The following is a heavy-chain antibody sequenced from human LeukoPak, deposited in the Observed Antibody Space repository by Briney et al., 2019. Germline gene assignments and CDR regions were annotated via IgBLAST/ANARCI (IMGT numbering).Heavy chain of an antibody. Sequence: GGSLRLSCAASGFTFSSYGMHWVRQAPGKGLEWVAVIWYDGSNKYYADSAKGRFTISKDNSKNTLYLQMNSLRAEDTAVYYCARRRGYSGYDLDYWGQGTLVTVSS. D-gene: IGHD5-12*01. V-gene: IGHV3-33*01. CDR2: IWYDGSNK. CDR3: ARRRGYSGYDLDY. CDR1: GFTFSSYG. J-gene: IGHJ4*02.